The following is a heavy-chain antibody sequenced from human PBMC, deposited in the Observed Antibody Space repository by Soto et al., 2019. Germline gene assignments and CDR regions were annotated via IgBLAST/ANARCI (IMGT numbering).Heavy chain of an antibody. D-gene: IGHD3-16*01. CDR1: GFTFSGYS. CDR3: VGDPGGSKIKGAFAY. J-gene: IGHJ4*02. V-gene: IGHV3-21*02. CDR2: INSGSRYI. Sequence: EVQLVESGGGLVRPGGSLRLSCTDSGFTFSGYSMNWVRQAPGKGLEWVSSINSGSRYIYYADSVRGRVTISRDNEKKALYLPKSHPRGRDTAVYLFVGDPGGSKIKGAFAYWGQGTLVTVSS.